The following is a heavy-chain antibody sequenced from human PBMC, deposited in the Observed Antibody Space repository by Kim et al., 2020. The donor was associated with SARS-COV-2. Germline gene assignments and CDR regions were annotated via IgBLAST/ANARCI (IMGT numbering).Heavy chain of an antibody. CDR2: ISYDGSNK. D-gene: IGHD6-13*01. V-gene: IGHV3-30*18. J-gene: IGHJ6*01. CDR1: GFTFSSYG. Sequence: GGSLRLSCAASGFTFSSYGMHWVRQAPGKGLEWVAVISYDGSNKYYADSVKGRFTISRDNSKNTLYLQMNSLRAEDTAVYYCAKERGTSSSWLPYYYYYG. CDR3: AKERGTSSSWLPYYYYYG.